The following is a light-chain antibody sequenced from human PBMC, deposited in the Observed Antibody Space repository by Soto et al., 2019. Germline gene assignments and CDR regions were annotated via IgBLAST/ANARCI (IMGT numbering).Light chain of an antibody. CDR1: QGINND. Sequence: DIQMTQSPTSLSASVGDTDTITCRASQGINNDLNWYQHKSGRVPQALIYAASYLERGLPSRFTGTVSGADISLIITSLRPEDSATYSCQQLYGFPHTFGQGTNLKV. CDR2: AAS. CDR3: QQLYGFPHT. V-gene: IGKV1-39*01. J-gene: IGKJ2*01.